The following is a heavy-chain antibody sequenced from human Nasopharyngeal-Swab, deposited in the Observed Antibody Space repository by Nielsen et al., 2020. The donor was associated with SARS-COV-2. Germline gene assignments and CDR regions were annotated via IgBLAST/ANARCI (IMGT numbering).Heavy chain of an antibody. Sequence: VRQMPGKGLEWMGLIYPGDSDTRYSPSFQGQVTISADKTINTDYLQWSSLKASDTAIYYCARREDNSGSYRSEYFQFWGQGTPVTVSS. CDR2: IYPGDSDT. V-gene: IGHV5-51*01. CDR3: ARREDNSGSYRSEYFQF. J-gene: IGHJ1*01. D-gene: IGHD6-19*01.